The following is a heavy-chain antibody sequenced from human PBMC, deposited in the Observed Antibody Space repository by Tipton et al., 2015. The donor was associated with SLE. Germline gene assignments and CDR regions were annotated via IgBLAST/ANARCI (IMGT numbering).Heavy chain of an antibody. CDR3: ARAGMITFGGIGY. CDR2: IYHSGST. Sequence: LRLSCTVSGGSISSYYWGWIRQPPGKGLEWIGIIYHSGSTYYNPSLKSRVTISVDTSKNQFSLKLSSVTAADTAVYYCARAGMITFGGIGYWGQGSLVTVSS. CDR1: GGSISSYY. J-gene: IGHJ4*02. D-gene: IGHD3-16*01. V-gene: IGHV4-38-2*02.